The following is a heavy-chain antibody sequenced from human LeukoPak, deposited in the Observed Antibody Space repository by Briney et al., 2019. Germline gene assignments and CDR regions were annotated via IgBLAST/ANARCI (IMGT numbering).Heavy chain of an antibody. V-gene: IGHV3-23*01. D-gene: IGHD6-13*01. CDR2: ISGSGGST. CDR3: AKDLGIAAAGHFDY. J-gene: IGHJ4*02. Sequence: GGSLRLSCAASGLTVSNNYMKWVRQAPGKGLEWVSAISGSGGSTYYADSVKGRFTISRDNSKNTLYLQMNSLRAEDTAVYYCAKDLGIAAAGHFDYWGQGTLVTVSS. CDR1: GLTVSNNY.